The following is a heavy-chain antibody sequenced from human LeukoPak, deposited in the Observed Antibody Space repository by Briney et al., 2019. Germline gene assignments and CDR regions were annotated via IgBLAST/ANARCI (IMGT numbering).Heavy chain of an antibody. CDR3: ARRALPPAYCGGDCFDAFDI. J-gene: IGHJ3*02. V-gene: IGHV5-10-1*01. CDR2: IDPSDSYT. CDR1: GYRFTSYW. Sequence: GDSLKISCKGSGYRFTSYWISWVRQMPGKGLEWMGRIDPSDSYTNYSPSFQGHVTISADKSISTAYLQWSSLKASDTAMYYCARRALPPAYCGGDCFDAFDIWGQGTMVTVSS. D-gene: IGHD2-21*02.